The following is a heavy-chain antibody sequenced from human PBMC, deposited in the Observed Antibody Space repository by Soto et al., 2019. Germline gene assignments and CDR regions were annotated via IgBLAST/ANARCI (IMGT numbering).Heavy chain of an antibody. J-gene: IGHJ5*02. V-gene: IGHV1-8*02. Sequence: GSSVKFSCKASGYTFTNNDVSWVRQATGQGLEWMGWMNPGSGDTGYAQKFQGRVTVTRDISIATAYMELNSLTSEDTAIYYCARMESFGSLNWFDPWGQGTLVTVSS. D-gene: IGHD5-18*01. CDR2: MNPGSGDT. CDR3: ARMESFGSLNWFDP. CDR1: GYTFTNND.